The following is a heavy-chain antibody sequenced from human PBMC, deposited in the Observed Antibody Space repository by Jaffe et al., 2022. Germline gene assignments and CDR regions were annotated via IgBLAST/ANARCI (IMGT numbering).Heavy chain of an antibody. CDR2: LNPDNGNT. Sequence: QVKLAQSGAEVKKPGASVRVSCKASGYRFTSYGIHWVRQAHGQRLEWVGWLNPDNGNTKLSQRFQDRVTITRDTSATTAFLELRNLRSEDTAVYFCARLETVTTGGAFNVWGQGTLVTVSS. CDR1: GYRFTSYG. CDR3: ARLETVTTGGAFNV. D-gene: IGHD1-1*01. J-gene: IGHJ3*01. V-gene: IGHV1-3*01.